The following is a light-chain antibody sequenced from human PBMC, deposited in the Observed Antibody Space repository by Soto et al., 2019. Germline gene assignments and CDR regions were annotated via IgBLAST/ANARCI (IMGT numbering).Light chain of an antibody. Sequence: QSALTQPASVSGSPGQSITISCTGTSSDVGGYNYVSWYQQHPGKAPKLMIYEVSNRPSGVSNRFSGSKSGNTASLTISGLQAEDEADYYCKSYTSSMSDSVFGAGTQLTVL. CDR1: SSDVGGYNY. V-gene: IGLV2-14*01. J-gene: IGLJ7*01. CDR2: EVS. CDR3: KSYTSSMSDSV.